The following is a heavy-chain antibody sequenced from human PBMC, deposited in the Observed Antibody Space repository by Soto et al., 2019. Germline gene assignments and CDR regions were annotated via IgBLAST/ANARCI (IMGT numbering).Heavy chain of an antibody. CDR3: TRDIGYSGFDYDH. J-gene: IGHJ4*02. Sequence: GGSLRLSCAPSGFTFSSYGMHWVRQAPGKGLEWVAVIWYDGSKKYYADSVKGRFTISRDNSKNELYLQMNSLRAEDTAVYYCTRDIGYSGFDYDHWGQGTLVTVSA. CDR1: GFTFSSYG. V-gene: IGHV3-33*01. CDR2: IWYDGSKK. D-gene: IGHD5-12*01.